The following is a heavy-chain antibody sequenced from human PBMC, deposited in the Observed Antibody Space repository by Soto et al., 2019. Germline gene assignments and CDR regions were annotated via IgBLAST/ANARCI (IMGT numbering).Heavy chain of an antibody. V-gene: IGHV4-59*01. J-gene: IGHJ5*02. CDR1: GGSISSYY. CDR2: IYYSGST. Sequence: QVQLQESGPGLVKPSETLSPTCTVSGGSISSYYWSWIRQPPGKGLEWIGYIYYSGSTNYNPSLKSRVTISVDTSKNQFSLKLSSVTAADTAVYYGARGGSTVEYNWFDPWGQGTLVTVSS. D-gene: IGHD1-7*01. CDR3: ARGGSTVEYNWFDP.